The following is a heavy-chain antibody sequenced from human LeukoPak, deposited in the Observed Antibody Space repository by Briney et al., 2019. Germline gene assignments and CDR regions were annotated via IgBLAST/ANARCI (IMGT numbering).Heavy chain of an antibody. CDR2: ISSSGSTI. CDR3: ARALRHFDWLLPNLDY. D-gene: IGHD3-9*01. J-gene: IGHJ4*02. CDR1: GFTFSSYE. V-gene: IGHV3-48*03. Sequence: GGSLRLSCAASGFTFSSYEMNWVRQAPGKGLEWVSCISSSGSTIYYADSVKGRSTISRDNAKNSLYLQMNSLRAEDTAVYFCARALRHFDWLLPNLDYWGQGTLVTVSS.